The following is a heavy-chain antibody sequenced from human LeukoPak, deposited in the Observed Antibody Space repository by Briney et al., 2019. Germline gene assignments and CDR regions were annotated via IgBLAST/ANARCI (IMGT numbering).Heavy chain of an antibody. D-gene: IGHD6-13*01. V-gene: IGHV3-23*01. J-gene: IGHJ5*02. Sequence: GGSLRLSCAASGFTFSSYGLNWVRQAPGQGLEWVSVISGSGGSTYYADSVKGRFTISRDNSKNTLYLQMNSLRAEDTAVYYCAKSGYSSSWSNAAVYNWFDPWGQGTLVTVSS. CDR3: AKSGYSSSWSNAAVYNWFDP. CDR1: GFTFSSYG. CDR2: ISGSGGST.